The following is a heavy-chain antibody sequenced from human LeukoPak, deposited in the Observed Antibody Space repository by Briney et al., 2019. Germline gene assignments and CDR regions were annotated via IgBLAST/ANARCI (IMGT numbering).Heavy chain of an antibody. CDR2: LNPNSGNA. D-gene: IGHD7-27*01. J-gene: IGHJ5*02. V-gene: IGHV1-8*03. CDR3: ARRKFLGWFDP. CDR1: GYIFTTYD. Sequence: ASVKVSCKAFGYIFTTYDIGWVRQATGQGPEWMGWLNPNSGNAGYAQKFQGRVTISRNTSISTAYMELSSLRSDDTAIYYCARRKFLGWFDPWGQGTLVTVSS.